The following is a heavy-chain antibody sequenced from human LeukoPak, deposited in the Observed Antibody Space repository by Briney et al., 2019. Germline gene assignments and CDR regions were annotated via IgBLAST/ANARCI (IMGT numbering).Heavy chain of an antibody. Sequence: GESLKISCQGSGYRFTNYWIGWVRQMPGKGLECMGIMYPDDSDTTYSPSFQGQVTISADKSISTAYLQWSSLKASDTPMYYCVRLGSGSYPDYWGQGTLVTVSS. CDR2: MYPDDSDT. D-gene: IGHD1-26*01. CDR3: VRLGSGSYPDY. J-gene: IGHJ4*02. CDR1: GYRFTNYW. V-gene: IGHV5-51*01.